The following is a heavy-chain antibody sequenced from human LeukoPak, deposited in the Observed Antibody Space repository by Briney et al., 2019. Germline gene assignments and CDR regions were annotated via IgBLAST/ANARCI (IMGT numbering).Heavy chain of an antibody. CDR3: ANRGSVVTAMSGHWFDP. V-gene: IGHV4-34*01. CDR2: INHSGST. D-gene: IGHD2-21*02. J-gene: IGHJ5*02. CDR1: GGSFSGYY. Sequence: SETLSLTCAVYGGSFSGYYWSWIRQPPGKGLEWIGEINHSGSTNYNPSLKSRVTISVDTSKNQFSLKLSSVTAADTAVYYCANRGSVVTAMSGHWFDPWGQGTPVTVSS.